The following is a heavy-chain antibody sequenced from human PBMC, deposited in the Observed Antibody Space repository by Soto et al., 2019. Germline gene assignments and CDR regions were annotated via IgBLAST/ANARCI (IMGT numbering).Heavy chain of an antibody. CDR1: GFTFDDYA. V-gene: IGHV3-9*01. D-gene: IGHD3-16*01. CDR3: AKVWAASSPKWAFDI. CDR2: ISWNSGSI. J-gene: IGHJ3*02. Sequence: SLRLSCAASGFTFDDYAMHWVRQAPGKGLEWVSGISWNSGSIGYADSVKGRFTISRDNAKNSLYLQMNSLRAEDTALYYCAKVWAASSPKWAFDIWGQGTMVTVSS.